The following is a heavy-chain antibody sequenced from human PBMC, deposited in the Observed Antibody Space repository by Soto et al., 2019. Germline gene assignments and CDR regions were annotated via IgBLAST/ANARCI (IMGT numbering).Heavy chain of an antibody. CDR3: ARDSSASRYNWNSNPTNWFDP. CDR2: IWYDGSNK. V-gene: IGHV3-33*01. D-gene: IGHD1-7*01. CDR1: GFTFSSYG. Sequence: GGSLRLSCAASGFTFSSYGMHWVRQAPGKGLEWVAVIWYDGSNKYYADSVKGRFTISRDNSKNTLYLQMNSLRAEDTAVYYCARDSSASRYNWNSNPTNWFDPWGQGTLVTVSS. J-gene: IGHJ5*02.